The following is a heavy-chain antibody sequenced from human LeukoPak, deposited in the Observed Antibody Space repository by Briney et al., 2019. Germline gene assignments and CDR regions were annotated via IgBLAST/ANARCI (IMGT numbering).Heavy chain of an antibody. CDR3: ARRVSRWFDP. V-gene: IGHV3-20*04. CDR1: GLTFDDYG. D-gene: IGHD5/OR15-5a*01. J-gene: IGHJ5*02. CDR2: INWNGGST. Sequence: PGGSLTLSCALCGLTFDDYGMRWVRQAPGKGLEWVTGINWNGGSTGYADSVKGRFTISRDNAKNSQYLQMNSLRAEDTALYYCARRVSRWFDPWGRGALATVSS.